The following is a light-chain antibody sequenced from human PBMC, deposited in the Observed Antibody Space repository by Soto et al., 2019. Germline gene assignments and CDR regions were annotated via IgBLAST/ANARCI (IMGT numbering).Light chain of an antibody. Sequence: QPVLTKPASVSGSPGQSIAISCTGTSSDVGGYTYVSGYQQHPGKAPKLMIYDVSARPSGVSNRFSGSKSDNTASLTISGLQAEYEADYYCSSYTSNNTVIFGGGTKLTVL. CDR2: DVS. CDR1: SSDVGGYTY. V-gene: IGLV2-14*01. J-gene: IGLJ2*01. CDR3: SSYTSNNTVI.